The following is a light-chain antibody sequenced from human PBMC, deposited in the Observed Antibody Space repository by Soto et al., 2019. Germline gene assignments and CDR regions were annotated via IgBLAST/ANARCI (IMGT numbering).Light chain of an antibody. CDR1: QGISNY. J-gene: IGKJ3*01. CDR3: HQYNSWPRGT. Sequence: DIQMTQSPSSLSASVGDRVTITCRASQGISNYLAWYQQKPGKVPKLLIYAASTLQSGVPSRFSGSGSGTEFTLTISSLQSEDSAVYYCHQYNSWPRGTFGPGTKVEIK. CDR2: AAS. V-gene: IGKV1-27*01.